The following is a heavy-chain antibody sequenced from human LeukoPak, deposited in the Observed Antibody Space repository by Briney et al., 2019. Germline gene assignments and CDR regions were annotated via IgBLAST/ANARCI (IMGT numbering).Heavy chain of an antibody. J-gene: IGHJ4*02. D-gene: IGHD1-1*01. CDR2: ISSSGSTI. Sequence: PGGSLRLSCAASGFTFSSYWMSWLRQAPGKGLEWVASISSSGSTIFYADSVRGRFTISRDNAKSSLFLQMNSLGGEDTAVYFCARVRRQRLERIYFDSWGQGILVTVSS. V-gene: IGHV3-11*01. CDR3: ARVRRQRLERIYFDS. CDR1: GFTFSSYW.